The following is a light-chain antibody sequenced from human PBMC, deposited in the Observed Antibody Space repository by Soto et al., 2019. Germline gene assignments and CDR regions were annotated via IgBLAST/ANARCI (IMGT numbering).Light chain of an antibody. Sequence: QSALTQPASVSGSPGQSITISCTGTSSDVGSYNLVSWYQQHPGKAPKLMIYEGSKRPSGVSNRFSGSKSGNTASLTISGLQAEDEADYYCQSYDRSLSGWVFGTGTQLTVL. CDR1: SSDVGSYNL. CDR2: EGS. CDR3: QSYDRSLSGWV. J-gene: IGLJ3*02. V-gene: IGLV2-23*01.